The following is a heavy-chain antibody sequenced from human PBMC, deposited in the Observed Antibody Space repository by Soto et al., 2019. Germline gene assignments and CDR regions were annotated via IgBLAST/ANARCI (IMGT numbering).Heavy chain of an antibody. V-gene: IGHV3-48*03. CDR1: GFTFSSYE. CDR2: ISSSGSTI. D-gene: IGHD3-16*01. Sequence: GGSLRLSCAASGFTFSSYEMNWVRQAPGKGLEWVSYISSSGSTIYYADSVKGRFTVSRDNAKNSLYLQLNSLRDEDTAVYYCAREMGACSDSSCYPGPYDSWGQGTLVTVSS. CDR3: AREMGACSDSSCYPGPYDS. J-gene: IGHJ5*02.